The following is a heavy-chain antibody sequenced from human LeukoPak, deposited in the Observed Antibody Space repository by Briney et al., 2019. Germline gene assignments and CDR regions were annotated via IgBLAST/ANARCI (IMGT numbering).Heavy chain of an antibody. D-gene: IGHD3-10*01. V-gene: IGHV3-66*01. CDR2: IYRGGNT. Sequence: GGSLRLSCAASGFTVANDCMSWVRQAPGKGLEGVSVIYRGGNTYYADSVQGRFTISRDHSNNTLYLQMNSLRADDTAVYYCTLRGSGSHYEGASVYWGRGTLVTVSS. CDR3: TLRGSGSHYEGASVY. J-gene: IGHJ4*02. CDR1: GFTVANDC.